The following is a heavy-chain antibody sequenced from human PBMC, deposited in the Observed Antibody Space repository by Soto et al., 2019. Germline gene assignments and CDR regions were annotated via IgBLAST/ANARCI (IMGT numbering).Heavy chain of an antibody. Sequence: EVQLVESGGGLVKPGGSLRLSCAASGCTFSSYSMNWVRQAPGKGLEWVSSISSSSSYIYYADSVKGRFTISRDNAKNSLYLQMNSLRAEDTAVYYCARDGAIDYYYYGMDVWGQGTTVTVSS. V-gene: IGHV3-21*01. CDR3: ARDGAIDYYYYGMDV. J-gene: IGHJ6*02. CDR1: GCTFSSYS. D-gene: IGHD3-22*01. CDR2: ISSSSSYI.